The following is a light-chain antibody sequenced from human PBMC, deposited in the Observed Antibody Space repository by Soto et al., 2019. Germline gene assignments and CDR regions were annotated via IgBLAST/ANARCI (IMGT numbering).Light chain of an antibody. J-gene: IGKJ5*01. CDR2: DAS. CDR1: QRVSNY. CDR3: QQRTNWPSIP. V-gene: IGKV3-11*01. Sequence: DIVLTQCTATLSLSPGERATLSCGASQRVSNYLAWYQQKPGQAPRLLIYDASNRATGIPARFSGSGSGTDFTLTISSLESEDFAVYYCQQRTNWPSIPFGQGGRLAVK.